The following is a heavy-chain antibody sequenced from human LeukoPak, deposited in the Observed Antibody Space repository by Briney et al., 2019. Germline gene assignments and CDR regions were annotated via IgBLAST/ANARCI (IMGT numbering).Heavy chain of an antibody. CDR3: AKSPACSGGTCYVFDY. J-gene: IGHJ4*02. D-gene: IGHD2-15*01. V-gene: IGHV3-23*01. CDR1: GFSLSDYA. CDR2: ISNTDGST. Sequence: GGSLRLSCAASGFSLSDYAMSWVRQAPGKGLEWVSTISNTDGSTRYADSVKGRFTISRGTSKNMLYVQMNSLRPEDTAVYHCAKSPACSGGTCYVFDYWGQEALVAVSS.